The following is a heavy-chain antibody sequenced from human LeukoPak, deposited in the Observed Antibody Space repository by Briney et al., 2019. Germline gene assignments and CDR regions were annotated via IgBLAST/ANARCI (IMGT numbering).Heavy chain of an antibody. CDR3: AKGFSSGYLFDY. J-gene: IGHJ4*02. D-gene: IGHD6-19*01. CDR2: ISGSGGST. Sequence: PGGSLRLSRAASGFTFSSYAMSWVRQAPGKGLEWVSAISGSGGSTYYADSVKGRFTISRDNSKNTLYLQMNSLRAEDTAVYYCAKGFSSGYLFDYWGQGTLVTVSS. CDR1: GFTFSSYA. V-gene: IGHV3-23*01.